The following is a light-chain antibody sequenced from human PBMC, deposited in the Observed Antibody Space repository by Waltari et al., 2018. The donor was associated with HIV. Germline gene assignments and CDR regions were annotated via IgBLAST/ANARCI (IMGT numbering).Light chain of an antibody. CDR1: NSDVGSYNL. CDR3: CSYAGSNTFV. Sequence: QSALTQPASVSGSPGQSITISCTGTNSDVGSYNLVSWYQQHPSKAPQLMIYEGSKRPVVDSKRVSCEKSGNTSALPMSGLQAEDDADYCCCSYAGSNTFVFGTGTKLTVL. J-gene: IGLJ1*01. V-gene: IGLV2-23*03. CDR2: EGS.